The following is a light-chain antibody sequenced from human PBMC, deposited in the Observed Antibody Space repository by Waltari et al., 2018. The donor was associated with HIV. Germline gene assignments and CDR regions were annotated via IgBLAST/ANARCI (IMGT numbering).Light chain of an antibody. CDR2: RAS. V-gene: IGKV1-5*03. CDR3: QHPIKT. J-gene: IGKJ3*01. Sequence: DIQMTQSPSTLSASVGDRVTITCRASQNISTWLAWYQQKPGKAPKLLIYRASNLESGVPSGFSGSGSGTEFSLTLSSLQPDDLATYYCQHPIKTFGPGTKVEI. CDR1: QNISTW.